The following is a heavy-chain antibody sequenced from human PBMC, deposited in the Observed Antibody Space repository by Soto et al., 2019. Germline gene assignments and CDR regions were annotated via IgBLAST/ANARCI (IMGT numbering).Heavy chain of an antibody. J-gene: IGHJ4*02. CDR2: ISYDGSNK. CDR3: DTDGELELPFYFDY. V-gene: IGHV3-30-3*01. Sequence: GGSLRLSCAASGFTFSSYAMHWVRQAPGKGLEWVAVISYDGSNKYYADSVKGRFTISRDNPKNTLYLQMNSLRAEDTAVYYCDTDGELELPFYFDYWGQGTLVTVYS. D-gene: IGHD1-7*01. CDR1: GFTFSSYA.